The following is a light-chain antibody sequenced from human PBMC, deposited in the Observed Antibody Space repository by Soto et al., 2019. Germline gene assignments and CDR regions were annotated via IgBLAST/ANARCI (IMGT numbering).Light chain of an antibody. CDR1: SSDVGGYNY. CDR2: EVN. J-gene: IGLJ1*01. CDR3: SSYAGSSNV. V-gene: IGLV2-8*01. Sequence: VLTQPRSLSGSPGQSVTISCTGTSSDVGGYNYVSWYQQHPGKAPKLMIYEVNKRPSGVPDRFSGSKSGNTASLTVSGLQAEDEADYYCSSYAGSSNVFGTGTKV.